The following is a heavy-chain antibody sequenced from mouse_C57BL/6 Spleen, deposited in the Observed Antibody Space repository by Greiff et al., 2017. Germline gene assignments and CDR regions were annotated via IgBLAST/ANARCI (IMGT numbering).Heavy chain of an antibody. CDR2: IDPTDSET. V-gene: IGHV1-52*01. D-gene: IGHD6-1*01. Sequence: VQLQQPGAELVRPGSSVKLSCKASGYTFTSYWMHWVKQRPIQGLEWIGNIDPTDSETHYNQKFKDKATLTVDKSSSTAYMQLSSLTSADSAVYYCARGSLYAMDDWGQGTSVTVSS. CDR1: GYTFTSYW. CDR3: ARGSLYAMDD. J-gene: IGHJ4*01.